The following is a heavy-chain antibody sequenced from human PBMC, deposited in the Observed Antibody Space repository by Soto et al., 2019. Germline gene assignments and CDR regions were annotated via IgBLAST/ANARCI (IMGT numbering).Heavy chain of an antibody. CDR3: ARKSGRDCHSGGGCFSLDV. J-gene: IGHJ4*02. Sequence: QVQLVQSGAEVKKPGSSLKVSCKVFGETLNSNPIGWVRQAPGQGLEWVGGIVPLSDRTNYAQELQGRVTVTADGSTSTVDMEVSSLKSHDPAVYYCARKSGRDCHSGGGCFSLDVWGQGSLITVSS. CDR1: GETLNSNP. CDR2: IVPLSDRT. V-gene: IGHV1-69*01. D-gene: IGHD2-15*01.